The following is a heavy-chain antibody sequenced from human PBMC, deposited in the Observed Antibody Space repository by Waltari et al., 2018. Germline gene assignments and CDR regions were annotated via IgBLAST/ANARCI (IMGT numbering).Heavy chain of an antibody. CDR3: ARDLVLAAGTRDY. CDR1: GFTFNTYG. D-gene: IGHD6-13*01. J-gene: IGHJ4*02. V-gene: IGHV3-33*01. Sequence: QVQLVESGGGVVQPGRSLRLSCAASGFTFNTYGMHWVRQAPGKGLGGVAILWSDGNSKYYADSVRGRFTISRDNSRNTLFLQMNSLRAEDTAVYYCARDLVLAAGTRDYWGQGTLVVVSS. CDR2: LWSDGNSK.